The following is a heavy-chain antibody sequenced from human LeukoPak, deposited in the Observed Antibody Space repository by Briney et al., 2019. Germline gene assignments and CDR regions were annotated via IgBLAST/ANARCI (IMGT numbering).Heavy chain of an antibody. D-gene: IGHD2-2*02. V-gene: IGHV1-69*06. CDR1: GGAFTSDA. Sequence: SVSVSSPASGGAFTSDATSGVRQAPGQGVEWMGGIITIFGTANYAQKFPGTFTITADKSTSTAYMEPSSLRSEDTAVYYCASWGYCSSTSCYRVSGYSYYCMAVWRQPTTVT. CDR3: ASWGYCSSTSCYRVSGYSYYCMAV. J-gene: IGHJ6*01. CDR2: IITIFGTA.